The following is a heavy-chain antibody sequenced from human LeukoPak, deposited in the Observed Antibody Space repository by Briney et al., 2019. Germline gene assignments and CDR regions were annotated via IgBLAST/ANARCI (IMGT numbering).Heavy chain of an antibody. CDR1: GGTFSSYA. J-gene: IGHJ4*02. CDR3: ARDVVVPAAHFDY. D-gene: IGHD2-2*01. CDR2: IIPFLGIA. Sequence: SVKASCKASGGTFSSYAISWVRQSAGQGLEWLGRIIPFLGIADYAQKFPGRVTITADKSTSTAYMELSSLRSEDTAVCYCARDVVVPAAHFDYWGQGTLVTVSS. V-gene: IGHV1-69*04.